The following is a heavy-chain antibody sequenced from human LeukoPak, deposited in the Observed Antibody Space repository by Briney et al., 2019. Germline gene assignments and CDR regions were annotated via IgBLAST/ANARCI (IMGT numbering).Heavy chain of an antibody. V-gene: IGHV4-39*01. J-gene: IGHJ4*02. D-gene: IGHD6-19*01. Sequence: SETLSLTCTVSGGSISSSSYYWGWIRQPPGKGPEWIGSIYYSGSTYYNPSLKSRVTISVDTSKNQFSLKLSSVTAADTAVYYCARRDGSGWGERSIFDYWGQGTLVTVSS. CDR2: IYYSGST. CDR3: ARRDGSGWGERSIFDY. CDR1: GGSISSSSYY.